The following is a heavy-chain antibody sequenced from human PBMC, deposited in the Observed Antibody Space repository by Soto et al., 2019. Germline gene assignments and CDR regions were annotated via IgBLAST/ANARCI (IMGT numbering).Heavy chain of an antibody. Sequence: PGGSLRLSCAASGFTFSSYGMHWVRQASGKGLEWVAVISYDGSNKYYADSVKGRFTIYRDNSKNTLYLQMNSLRAEDTAVYYCAKDLIYCRSTSWYTIGYYYGMDVWGQGTTVTV. V-gene: IGHV3-30*18. CDR1: GFTFSSYG. CDR3: AKDLIYCRSTSWYTIGYYYGMDV. J-gene: IGHJ6*02. CDR2: ISYDGSNK. D-gene: IGHD2-2*02.